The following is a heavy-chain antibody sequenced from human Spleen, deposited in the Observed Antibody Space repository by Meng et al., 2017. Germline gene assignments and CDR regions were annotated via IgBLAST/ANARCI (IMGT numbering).Heavy chain of an antibody. CDR3: ARSPIDKYDLSALPLDY. J-gene: IGHJ4*02. V-gene: IGHV3-23*01. CDR1: GFIFSNYA. Sequence: ESRKISCVASGFIFSNYAMNWFRRAPGKGLEWVSLIGTSDVATHYADSVKGRFTISRDNSKNSVFLQINSLRAEDTAVYYCARSPIDKYDLSALPLDYWGQGTLVTVSS. CDR2: IGTSDVAT. D-gene: IGHD3-22*01.